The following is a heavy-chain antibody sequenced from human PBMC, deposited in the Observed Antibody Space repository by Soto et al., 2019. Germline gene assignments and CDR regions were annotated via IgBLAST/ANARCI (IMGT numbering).Heavy chain of an antibody. J-gene: IGHJ4*02. D-gene: IGHD3-22*01. CDR1: GGTFSSYA. V-gene: IGHV1-69*13. Sequence: SVKVSCKASGGTFSSYAISWVRQAPGQGLEWMGGIIPIFGTANYAQKFQGRVTFTADESTSTAYMELSSLRSEDTAVYYCARARVTMIVVVIPPFDYWGQGTLVTVS. CDR3: ARARVTMIVVVIPPFDY. CDR2: IIPIFGTA.